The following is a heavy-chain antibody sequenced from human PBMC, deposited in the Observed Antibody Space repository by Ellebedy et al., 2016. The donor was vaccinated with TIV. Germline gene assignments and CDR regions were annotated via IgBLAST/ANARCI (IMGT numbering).Heavy chain of an antibody. CDR3: ARHYGSGSYYHEDY. Sequence: GESLKISCKGSGYTFSSFWISWVRQMPGKGLEWMGRIDPSDSDTNYSPSFQGHVTISVAKSINTAYLQWNSLKASDTAMYYCARHYGSGSYYHEDYWGQGTLVTVSS. D-gene: IGHD3-10*01. CDR1: GYTFSSFW. V-gene: IGHV5-10-1*01. CDR2: IDPSDSDT. J-gene: IGHJ4*02.